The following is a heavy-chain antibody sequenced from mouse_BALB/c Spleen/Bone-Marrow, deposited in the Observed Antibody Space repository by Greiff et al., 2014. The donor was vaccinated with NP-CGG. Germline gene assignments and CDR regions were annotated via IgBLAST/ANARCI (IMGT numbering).Heavy chain of an antibody. CDR3: TRGGYDGY. CDR1: GYTFSSYW. J-gene: IGHJ2*01. Sequence: QVQLQQSGAELMKPGASVKISCKATGYTFSSYWIEWVKQRPGHGLEWIGEILPGSDNTNYNEKFKVKATFTADTSSNTAYMQLSSLTSEDSAVYYCTRGGYDGYWGQGTTLTVSS. V-gene: IGHV1-9*01. CDR2: ILPGSDNT. D-gene: IGHD2-14*01.